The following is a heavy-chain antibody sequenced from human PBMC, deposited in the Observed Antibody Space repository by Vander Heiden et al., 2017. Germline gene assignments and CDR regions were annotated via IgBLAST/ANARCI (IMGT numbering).Heavy chain of an antibody. CDR3: ARGGLGTTTH. CDR2: IFYSGTT. CDR1: GDSISSYY. V-gene: IGHV4-59*01. D-gene: IGHD1-26*01. J-gene: IGHJ4*02. Sequence: QVQLQASGPGLVKPSETLVLTCNVSGDSISSYYWNWIRQPPGEGLEWIGHIFYSGTTNYNPSLRSRVTISLDRSKKQFSLRLNSVTAADAAVYYCARGGLGTTTHWGQGTLVAVSS.